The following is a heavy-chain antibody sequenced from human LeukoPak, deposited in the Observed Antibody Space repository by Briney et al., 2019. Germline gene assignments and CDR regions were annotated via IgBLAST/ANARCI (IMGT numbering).Heavy chain of an antibody. J-gene: IGHJ6*02. V-gene: IGHV4-31*03. Sequence: SQTLSLTCTVSGGSISSGGYYWSWIRQHPGKGLEWIGYIYYGGSTYYNPSLKSRVTISVDTSRNQFSRKLSSVTAADTAVYYCARDTGYDFWSGYMSWYYYGMDVWAKGPRSPSP. CDR1: GGSISSGGYY. CDR3: ARDTGYDFWSGYMSWYYYGMDV. CDR2: IYYGGST. D-gene: IGHD3-3*01.